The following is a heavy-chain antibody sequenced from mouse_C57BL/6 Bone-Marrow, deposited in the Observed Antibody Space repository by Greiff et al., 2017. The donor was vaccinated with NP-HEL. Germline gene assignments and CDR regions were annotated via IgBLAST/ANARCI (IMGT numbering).Heavy chain of an antibody. Sequence: VQLQQSGPELVKPGASVKISCKASGYSFTDYNMNWVKQSNGKSLEWIGVINPNYGTTSYNQKFKGKATLTVDQSSSTAYMQLNSLTSEDSAVYYCASGGYYGNYDYAMDYWGQGTSVTVSS. V-gene: IGHV1-39*01. CDR1: GYSFTDYN. J-gene: IGHJ4*01. CDR3: ASGGYYGNYDYAMDY. CDR2: INPNYGTT. D-gene: IGHD2-1*01.